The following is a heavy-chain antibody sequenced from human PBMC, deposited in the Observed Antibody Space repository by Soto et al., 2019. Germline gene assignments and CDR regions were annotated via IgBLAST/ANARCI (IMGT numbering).Heavy chain of an antibody. V-gene: IGHV4-34*01. D-gene: IGHD5-12*01. J-gene: IGHJ4*02. CDR3: ARGGEGYGD. CDR1: GGSFSGYY. CDR2: INHSGST. Sequence: QGQLQQLGAGLLKPSETLSLTCSVYGGSFSGYYWSWIRQPPGKGLEWIGEINHSGSTNYNPSLKSRVTISVDTSKNQFSLKLSSVTAADTAVYYCARGGEGYGDWGQGTLVTVSS.